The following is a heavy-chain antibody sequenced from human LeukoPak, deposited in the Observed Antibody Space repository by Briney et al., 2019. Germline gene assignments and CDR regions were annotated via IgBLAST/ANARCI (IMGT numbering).Heavy chain of an antibody. CDR3: ARRSAAKAAFDI. D-gene: IGHD6-25*01. CDR1: GFTFSSYE. J-gene: IGHJ3*02. Sequence: GGSLRLSCAASGFTFSSYEMNWVRQAPGKGLEWISYISSSGRTTYYADSVKGRFTIARDNAKHYLYLQMKSLEAEDTAGYYCARRSAAKAAFDIWGQRTMVTVSS. V-gene: IGHV3-48*03. CDR2: ISSSGRTT.